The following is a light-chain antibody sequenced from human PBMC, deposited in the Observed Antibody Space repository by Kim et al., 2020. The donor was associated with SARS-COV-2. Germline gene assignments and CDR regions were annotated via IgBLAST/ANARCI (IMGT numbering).Light chain of an antibody. CDR3: QQYNSYSWT. V-gene: IGKV1-5*03. J-gene: IGKJ1*01. CDR2: KAS. Sequence: DIQMTQSPSTLSASVGDRVTITCRVRQSISSWLAWYQQKPGKAPKLLIYKASSLESGVPSRFSGSGSGTEFTLTISSLQPDGFATYYCQQYNSYSWTFGQGTKVDIK. CDR1: QSISSW.